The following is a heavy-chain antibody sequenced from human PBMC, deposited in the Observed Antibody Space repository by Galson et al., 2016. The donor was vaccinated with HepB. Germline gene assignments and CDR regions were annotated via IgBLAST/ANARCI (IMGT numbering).Heavy chain of an antibody. D-gene: IGHD2-15*01. J-gene: IGHJ4*02. CDR2: VYPGDSDS. CDR3: VRQSNLGDCGGGSCDRDY. CDR1: GYSFSTYW. V-gene: IGHV5-51*01. Sequence: QSGAEVKKPGESLKISCKGSGYSFSTYWIGWVRQMPGKGLEWMGRVYPGDSDSRYSPSFHGQVTFSVDKSSNTAYLQWGSLRASDTAMYYCVRQSNLGDCGGGSCDRDYWGQGTLVTVSA.